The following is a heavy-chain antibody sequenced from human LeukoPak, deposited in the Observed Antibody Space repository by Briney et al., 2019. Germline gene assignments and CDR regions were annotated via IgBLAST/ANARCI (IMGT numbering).Heavy chain of an antibody. V-gene: IGHV4-59*01. J-gene: IGHJ4*02. CDR1: GGSISSYY. CDR3: ARWPTPYYYGSGSGNY. D-gene: IGHD3-10*01. Sequence: SETLSLTCTVSGGSISSYYWSWIRQPPGKGLEWIGYIYYSGSTNYNPSLKSRVTISVDTSKNQFSLKLSSVTAADTAVYYCARWPTPYYYGSGSGNYWGQGTRVPVSS. CDR2: IYYSGST.